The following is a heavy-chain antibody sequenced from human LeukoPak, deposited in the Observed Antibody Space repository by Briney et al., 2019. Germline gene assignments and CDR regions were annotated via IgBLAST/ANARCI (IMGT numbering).Heavy chain of an antibody. CDR3: ARAPITSPFYFDY. Sequence: GGSLRLSCTASGFAFDEHGMTWVRQVPGKGLEWVAGINWSGKSTSYGDPVRGRFTISRDSAKNSLSLQMDNLRAEDTALYYCARAPITSPFYFDYWGQGTLVTVSS. CDR2: INWSGKST. J-gene: IGHJ4*02. D-gene: IGHD2-2*01. CDR1: GFAFDEHG. V-gene: IGHV3-20*04.